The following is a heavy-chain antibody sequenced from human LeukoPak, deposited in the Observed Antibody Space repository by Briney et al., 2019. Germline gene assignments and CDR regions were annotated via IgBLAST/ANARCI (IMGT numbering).Heavy chain of an antibody. D-gene: IGHD4-23*01. V-gene: IGHV3-33*01. CDR1: GYTFSIYG. J-gene: IGHJ4*02. CDR2: IWYDGSNK. Sequence: GRSLRLSYAASGYTFSIYGMHWVRQAPGKGLEWVAVIWYDGSNKYYADSVKGRFTISRDNSKNTLYLQMNSLRAEDTAVYYCARWDTGVTQCFDYWGQGTLVTVSS. CDR3: ARWDTGVTQCFDY.